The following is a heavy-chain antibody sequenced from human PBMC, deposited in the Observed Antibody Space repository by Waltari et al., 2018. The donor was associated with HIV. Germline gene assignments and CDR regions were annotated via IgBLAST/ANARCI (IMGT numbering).Heavy chain of an antibody. CDR3: ARIGTFPHNYAIDF. CDR2: IKDDGSEK. J-gene: IGHJ6*02. V-gene: IGHV3-7*01. D-gene: IGHD1-26*01. Sequence: EVQLLESVGGFVQSAGSLRLTCAASGFTFTTSSMTWGRQTPGKGMEWVVYIKDDGSEKYYMGSVKGRFTISRDNAKNSMFLQMNSLRAEDTAVYYCARIGTFPHNYAIDFWGQGTTVTVSS. CDR1: GFTFTTSS.